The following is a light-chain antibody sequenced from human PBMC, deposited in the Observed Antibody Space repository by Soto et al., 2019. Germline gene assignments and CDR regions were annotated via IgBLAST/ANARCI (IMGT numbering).Light chain of an antibody. Sequence: QSALTQPASVSGSPGQSITISCTGTSSDVGGYNYVSWYQHHPGKAPKLMIFEVSNRPSGVSNRFSGSKSGNTASLTISGLQAEDEADYYCCSHAGRGSVLFGGGTKVTVL. V-gene: IGLV2-14*01. CDR1: SSDVGGYNY. CDR3: CSHAGRGSVL. J-gene: IGLJ2*01. CDR2: EVS.